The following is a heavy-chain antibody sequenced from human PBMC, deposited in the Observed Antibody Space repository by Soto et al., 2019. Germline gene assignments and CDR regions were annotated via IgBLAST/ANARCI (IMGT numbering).Heavy chain of an antibody. D-gene: IGHD2-2*01. CDR1: GGTFSSYA. J-gene: IGHJ6*02. Sequence: QVQLVQSGAEVKKPGSSVKVSCKASGGTFSSYAISWVRQAPGQGLEWMGGIIPISGTANYAQKFQGRVTITADESTTTANSELGSLSSEDKAVYSCARSQGSSTSLEIYYYYYYGMDVWGQGTTVSVSS. CDR2: IIPISGTA. CDR3: ARSQGSSTSLEIYYYYYYGMDV. V-gene: IGHV1-69*01.